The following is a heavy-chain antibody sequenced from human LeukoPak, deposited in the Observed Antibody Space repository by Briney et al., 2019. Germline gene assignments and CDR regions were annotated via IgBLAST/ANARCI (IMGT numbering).Heavy chain of an antibody. D-gene: IGHD2/OR15-2a*01. V-gene: IGHV3-74*01. CDR3: ARDGIVLGYYYYGMDV. J-gene: IGHJ6*02. Sequence: GGSLRLSCAASGFTFSNYWIHWVRQVPGKGLVWVSRINNDGSTTRYADSVKGRFSISRDNAKNTVYQQMNSLRAEDSAVYYCARDGIVLGYYYYGMDVWGRGTTVTVSS. CDR2: INNDGSTT. CDR1: GFTFSNYW.